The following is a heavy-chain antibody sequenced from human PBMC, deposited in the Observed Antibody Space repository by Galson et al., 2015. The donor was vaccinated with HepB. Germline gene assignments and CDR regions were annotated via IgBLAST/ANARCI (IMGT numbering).Heavy chain of an antibody. V-gene: IGHV1-69*04. CDR3: ARDRDLTYGSTFDY. J-gene: IGHJ4*02. Sequence: SVKVSCKASGGTFSSYTISWVRQAPGQGLEWMGRIVPILGIANYAQKFQGRVTITADKSTSTAYMELSSLRSEDTAVYYCARDRDLTYGSTFDYWGQGTLVTVSS. D-gene: IGHD3-10*01. CDR1: GGTFSSYT. CDR2: IVPILGIA.